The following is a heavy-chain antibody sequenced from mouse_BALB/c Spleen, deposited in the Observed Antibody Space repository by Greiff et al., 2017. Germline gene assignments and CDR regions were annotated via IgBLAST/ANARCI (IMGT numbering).Heavy chain of an antibody. D-gene: IGHD1-2*01. CDR1: GYSFTGYY. J-gene: IGHJ2*01. V-gene: IGHV1-31*01. CDR3: ARWATTATFDY. CDR2: INPYNGAT. Sequence: VQLQQSGPELVKPGASVKISCKASGYSFTGYYMHWVKQSHVKSLEWIGRINPYNGATSYNQNFKDKASLTVDKSSSTAYMELHSLTSEDSAVYYCARWATTATFDYWGQGTTLTFSS.